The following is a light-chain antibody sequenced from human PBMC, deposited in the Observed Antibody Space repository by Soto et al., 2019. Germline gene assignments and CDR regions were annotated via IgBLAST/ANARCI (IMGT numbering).Light chain of an antibody. CDR1: QSISPW. CDR2: QAS. CDR3: QQYHSYST. J-gene: IGKJ1*01. V-gene: IGKV1-5*03. Sequence: DIQMTQSPYTLSASVGDRVTITCRASQSISPWLAWYQQKPGKAPKLLIYQASNLESGVPSRFSGSGSGTEFSLTISSLQPDDFATYYCQQYHSYSTFGQGTKVEIK.